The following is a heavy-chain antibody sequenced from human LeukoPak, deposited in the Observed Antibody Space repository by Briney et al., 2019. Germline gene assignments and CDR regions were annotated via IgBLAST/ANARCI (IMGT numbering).Heavy chain of an antibody. CDR2: MNPNSGNT. CDR3: ARVMGTRQKRNYYFDY. V-gene: IGHV1-8*01. CDR1: GYTFTSYD. Sequence: VASVKVSCKASGYTFTSYDINWVRQATGQGLEWMGWMNPNSGNTGYAQKFQGRVTMTRNTSISTAYMELSSLRSEDTAVYYCARVMGTRQKRNYYFDYWGQGTLVTVSS. D-gene: IGHD2-8*01. J-gene: IGHJ4*02.